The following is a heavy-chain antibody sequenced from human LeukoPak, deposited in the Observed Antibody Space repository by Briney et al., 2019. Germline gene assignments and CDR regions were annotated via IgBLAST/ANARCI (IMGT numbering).Heavy chain of an antibody. V-gene: IGHV4-59*08. CDR3: AGHHPRNTVDF. D-gene: IGHD2-8*02. CDR1: GSSISSYY. Sequence: SETLSLTCTVSGSSISSYYWSWIRQPPGKGLEWIAYISDIGSINYNPSLKSRVTISLDTSKNQFSLKLSSVTAADTAVYYCAGHHPRNTVDFWGQRTLVTVSS. CDR2: ISDIGSI. J-gene: IGHJ4*02.